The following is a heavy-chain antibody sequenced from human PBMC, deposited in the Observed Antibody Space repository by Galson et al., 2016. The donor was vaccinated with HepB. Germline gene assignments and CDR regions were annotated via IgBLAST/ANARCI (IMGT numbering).Heavy chain of an antibody. CDR3: AKAVYSRYYDFWTGYPLTGYYYGVDV. Sequence: SLRLSCAASGFTFDDYALHWVRQAPGKGLEWVSVINADGGSTYYADSVKGRFTISRENSKNSLYLQMNSLRTDDTALYYCAKAVYSRYYDFWTGYPLTGYYYGVDVWGQGTTVTVSS. D-gene: IGHD3-3*01. J-gene: IGHJ6*02. V-gene: IGHV3-43*02. CDR2: INADGGST. CDR1: GFTFDDYA.